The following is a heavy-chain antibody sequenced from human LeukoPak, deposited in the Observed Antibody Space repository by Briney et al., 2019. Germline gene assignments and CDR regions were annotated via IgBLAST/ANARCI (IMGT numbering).Heavy chain of an antibody. Sequence: PSETLSLTCTVSGGSISSYYWSWIRQPPGKGLEWIGYIYYSGSTNYNPSLKSRVTISVDTSKNQFSLKLSSVTAADTAVYYCARSRPAGAFDIWGQGTMVTVSS. J-gene: IGHJ3*02. CDR2: IYYSGST. V-gene: IGHV4-59*01. CDR1: GGSISSYY. CDR3: ARSRPAGAFDI.